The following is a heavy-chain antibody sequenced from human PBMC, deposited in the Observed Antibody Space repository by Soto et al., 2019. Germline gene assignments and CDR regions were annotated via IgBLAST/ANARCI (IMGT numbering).Heavy chain of an antibody. J-gene: IGHJ4*02. CDR1: GFTFRDYA. D-gene: IGHD3-10*01. Sequence: VQLLESGGGLVQPGGSLRLSCAASGFTFRDYALSWVRQAPGKGLEWVSSISGGGINRYYADSVKGRFTISRDNSKNTVYLLMTSLRAEDSAVYYCEEDRTASYGSGSYRDYWGQGTLVTVS. CDR3: EEDRTASYGSGSYRDY. CDR2: ISGGGINR. V-gene: IGHV3-23*01.